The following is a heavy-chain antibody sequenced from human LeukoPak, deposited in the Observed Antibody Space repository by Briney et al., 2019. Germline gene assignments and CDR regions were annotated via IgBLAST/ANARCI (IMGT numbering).Heavy chain of an antibody. Sequence: PGGSLGLSCAASGFTFSSYSMNWVRQAPGKGLEWVSSISSSSSYIYYADSVKGRFTISRDNAKNSLYLQMNSLRAEDTAVYYCAREISSSSSFDYWGQGTLVTVSS. CDR1: GFTFSSYS. CDR2: ISSSSSYI. D-gene: IGHD6-6*01. J-gene: IGHJ4*02. V-gene: IGHV3-21*01. CDR3: AREISSSSSFDY.